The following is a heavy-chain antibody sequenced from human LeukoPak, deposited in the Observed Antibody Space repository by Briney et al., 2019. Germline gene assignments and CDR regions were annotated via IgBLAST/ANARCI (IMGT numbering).Heavy chain of an antibody. D-gene: IGHD3-22*01. CDR2: IWYDGSNK. CDR3: ARDWYYYDSSGYPKFDP. V-gene: IGHV3-33*01. CDR1: GFTFSSYG. Sequence: GRSLRLSCAASGFTFSSYGMHWVRQAPGKGLEWVAVIWYDGSNKYYADSVKGRFTISRDNSKNTLYLQMNSLRAEDTAVYYCARDWYYYDSSGYPKFDPWGQGTLVTVSS. J-gene: IGHJ5*02.